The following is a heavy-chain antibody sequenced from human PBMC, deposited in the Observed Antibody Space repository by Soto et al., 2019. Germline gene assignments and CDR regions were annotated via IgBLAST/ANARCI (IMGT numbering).Heavy chain of an antibody. CDR3: ARAGRKSGDYPPGWSDP. CDR2: IYYSGTT. Sequence: PSETLSVTCSVSGASLTSGDYYWSWIRQPPGGGLEWIGYIYYSGTTYYNPSLESRLSRAVDASKNQFSLRLHSVTAAAPAVHYWARAGRKSGDYPPGWSDPWGRGSL. CDR1: GASLTSGDYY. V-gene: IGHV4-30-4*01. J-gene: IGHJ5*02. D-gene: IGHD3-3*01.